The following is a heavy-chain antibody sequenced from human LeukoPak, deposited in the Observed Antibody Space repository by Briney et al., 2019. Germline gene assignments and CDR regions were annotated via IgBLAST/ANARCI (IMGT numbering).Heavy chain of an antibody. J-gene: IGHJ2*01. Sequence: SQTLSLTCAISGDSVSNRTVAWNWFRQSPSRGLEWLGRAYYRSKWYSDYAVSVKSRIAINPDTSKNQFSLQLKSVTPEDTAVYYCARGGPAVRFDWFFDLWGRGALVTVSS. D-gene: IGHD3-10*01. CDR2: AYYRSKWYS. CDR3: ARGGPAVRFDWFFDL. V-gene: IGHV6-1*01. CDR1: GDSVSNRTVA.